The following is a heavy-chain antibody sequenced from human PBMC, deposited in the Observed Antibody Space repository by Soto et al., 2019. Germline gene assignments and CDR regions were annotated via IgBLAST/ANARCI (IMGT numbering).Heavy chain of an antibody. Sequence: GGTLRLSCVASGLTFNRYWMHWVRHAPGKGLVWISHINTDGSNTNYADSVKGRFTISRDNAKSTLFLQMNSLRDEDTAVYYCAREFCSGGNCYTYYFDPWGQGIPVTV. V-gene: IGHV3-74*01. CDR1: GLTFNRYW. CDR2: INTDGSNT. J-gene: IGHJ5*02. D-gene: IGHD2-15*01. CDR3: AREFCSGGNCYTYYFDP.